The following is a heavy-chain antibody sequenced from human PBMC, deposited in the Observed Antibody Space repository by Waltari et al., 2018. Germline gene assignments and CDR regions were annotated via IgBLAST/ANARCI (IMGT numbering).Heavy chain of an antibody. D-gene: IGHD5-12*01. CDR3: ARQIVAGRNGFDY. J-gene: IGHJ4*02. V-gene: IGHV3-48*01. Sequence: EVHLVASGGGLVQPEGSLKFSCSGSGYTLGDYTMSWVRQAPGKGLEWVSHISSGSITIYYADSVKGRFTISRDNAKNTLYLQMNSLTVEDTAVYYCARQIVAGRNGFDYWGQGTLVTVSS. CDR2: ISSGSITI. CDR1: GYTLGDYT.